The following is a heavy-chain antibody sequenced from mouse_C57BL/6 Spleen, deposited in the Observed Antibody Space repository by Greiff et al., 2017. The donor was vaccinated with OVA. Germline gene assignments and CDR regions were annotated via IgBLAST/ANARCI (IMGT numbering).Heavy chain of an antibody. CDR2: IDPSDSYT. Sequence: VQLQQSGAELVRPGTSVKLSCKASGYTFTSYWMHWVKQRPGQGLEWIGVIDPSDSYTNYNQKFKGKATLTVDTSSSTAYMQLSSLTSEDSAVYYCARPYYYGSNHWYFDVWGTGTTVTVSS. D-gene: IGHD1-1*01. CDR3: ARPYYYGSNHWYFDV. J-gene: IGHJ1*03. V-gene: IGHV1-59*01. CDR1: GYTFTSYW.